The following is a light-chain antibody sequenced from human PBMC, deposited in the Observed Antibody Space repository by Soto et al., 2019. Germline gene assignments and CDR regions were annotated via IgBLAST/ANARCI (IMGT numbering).Light chain of an antibody. CDR1: SSDIGGYNY. CDR3: SSYTSTTTRV. CDR2: DVS. V-gene: IGLV2-14*01. J-gene: IGLJ1*01. Sequence: QSALTQPASVSGSPGQSITISCTGTSSDIGGYNYVSWYQQHPGKAPKLMIYDVSNRPSGVSNRLSGSKSGNTASLTISGLQAEDEADYYCSSYTSTTTRVFRTGTKLTVL.